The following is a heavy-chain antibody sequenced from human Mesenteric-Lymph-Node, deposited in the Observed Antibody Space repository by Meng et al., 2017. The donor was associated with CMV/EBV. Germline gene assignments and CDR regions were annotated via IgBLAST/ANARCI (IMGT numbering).Heavy chain of an antibody. CDR1: GGTFSSYT. CDR2: IIPILGIA. Sequence: SVKVSCKASGGTFSSYTISWVRQAPGQGLEWMGRIIPILGIANYAQKFQGRVTITADKSTSTAYMELSSLRSDDTAVYYCARGIYEGLGLLFDYWGQGTLVTVSS. V-gene: IGHV1-69*02. D-gene: IGHD3/OR15-3a*01. CDR3: ARGIYEGLGLLFDY. J-gene: IGHJ4*02.